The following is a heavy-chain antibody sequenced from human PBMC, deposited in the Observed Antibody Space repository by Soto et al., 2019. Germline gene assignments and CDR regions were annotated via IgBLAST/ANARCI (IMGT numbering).Heavy chain of an antibody. CDR2: IERDDDDK. Sequence: SGPTLVNPTETLPLTCTFSGFSLTSPGMCVSWIRQSPGKALEWLALIERDDDDKYYSTSLKTRLTISKDTRKNQVVLTMANMEPADTATYYCARSIRGPRRFNGMDVWGQGTTVTVS. V-gene: IGHV2-70*13. J-gene: IGHJ6*02. CDR3: ARSIRGPRRFNGMDV. D-gene: IGHD1-20*01. CDR1: GFSLTSPGMC.